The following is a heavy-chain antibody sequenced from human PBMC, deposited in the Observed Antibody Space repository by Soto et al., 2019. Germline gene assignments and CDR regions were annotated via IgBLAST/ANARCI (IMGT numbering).Heavy chain of an antibody. D-gene: IGHD6-19*01. V-gene: IGHV1-69*01. CDR2: IIPIFGTA. J-gene: IGHJ4*02. Sequence: QVQLVQSGAEVKKPGSSVKVSCKASGGTFSSYAISWVRQAPGQGLEWMGGIIPIFGTANYAQKFQGRVTITADESTSTAYKELSSLRSEDTAVYYCARGVVGSGWFGDYGGNRLDYWGRGTLVTVSS. CDR1: GGTFSSYA. CDR3: ARGVVGSGWFGDYGGNRLDY.